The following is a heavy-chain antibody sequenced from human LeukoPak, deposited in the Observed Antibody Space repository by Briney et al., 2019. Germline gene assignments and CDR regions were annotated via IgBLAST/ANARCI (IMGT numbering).Heavy chain of an antibody. Sequence: SETLSLTCTVSGGSIRSYYWSWIRQPAGKGLEWIGRINSSGSTNYNPSLKSQVTMSVDTSKNQFSLKLSSVTAADTAVYYCARQEMYGMDVWGQGTTVTVSS. CDR2: INSSGST. V-gene: IGHV4-4*07. CDR3: ARQEMYGMDV. J-gene: IGHJ6*02. CDR1: GGSIRSYY.